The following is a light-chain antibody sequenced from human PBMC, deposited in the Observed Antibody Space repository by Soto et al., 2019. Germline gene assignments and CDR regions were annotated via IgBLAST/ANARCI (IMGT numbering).Light chain of an antibody. Sequence: QSVLTQPPSVSAAPGQMVTISCFGRSSNIGNHYVSWHQQLPGTAPRLLIYDNNKRPSGIPDRFSGSKSGTSATLGITGLQTGDEADYYCGTWDSSLSAGVVGTGTKVTVL. J-gene: IGLJ1*01. V-gene: IGLV1-51*01. CDR2: DNN. CDR3: GTWDSSLSAGV. CDR1: SSNIGNHY.